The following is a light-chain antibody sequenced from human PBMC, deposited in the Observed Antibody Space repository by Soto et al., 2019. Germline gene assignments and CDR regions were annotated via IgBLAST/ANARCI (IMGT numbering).Light chain of an antibody. CDR3: QQYNNWLSIT. CDR1: QSISSN. Sequence: EIVMTQSPATLSVSPGERVTLSCRASQSISSNLAWYQQKPGQAPRLLMYGASTRATGIPARFSGSGSGAEFTLTISSLQSEDFAVYYCQQYNNWLSITFGQGTRLEIK. J-gene: IGKJ5*01. CDR2: GAS. V-gene: IGKV3-15*01.